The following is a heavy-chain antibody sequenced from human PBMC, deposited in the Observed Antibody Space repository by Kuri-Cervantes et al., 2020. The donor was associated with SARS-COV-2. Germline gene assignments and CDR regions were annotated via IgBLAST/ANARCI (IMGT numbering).Heavy chain of an antibody. CDR1: GGSLTDYS. D-gene: IGHD3-16*01. CDR3: ATVELALGPDYDYSGMGV. V-gene: IGHV1-69*13. Sequence: SVKVSCKASGGSLTDYSISWVRQAPGQGLEWMGVIIPIFRTSNYAQKFQGRVTITADESTTIAYMELSSLRSEDTAVYYCATVELALGPDYDYSGMGVWGQGTTVTVSS. CDR2: IIPIFRTS. J-gene: IGHJ6*02.